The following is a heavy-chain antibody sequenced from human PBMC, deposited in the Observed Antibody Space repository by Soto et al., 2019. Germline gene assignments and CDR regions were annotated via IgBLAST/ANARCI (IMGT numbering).Heavy chain of an antibody. V-gene: IGHV3-23*01. CDR1: GFTFSSYA. CDR3: AKSYGSGSYYYYYYMDV. Sequence: ESGGGLVQPGGSLRLSCAASGFTFSSYAMSWVRQAPGKGLEWVSAISGSGGSTYYADSVKGRFTISRDNSKNTLYLQMNSLRAEDTAVYYCAKSYGSGSYYYYYYMDVWGKGTTVTVSS. J-gene: IGHJ6*03. D-gene: IGHD3-10*01. CDR2: ISGSGGST.